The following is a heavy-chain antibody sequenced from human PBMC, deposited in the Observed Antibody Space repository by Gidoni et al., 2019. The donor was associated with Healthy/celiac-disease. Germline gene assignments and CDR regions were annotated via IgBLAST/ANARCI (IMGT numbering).Heavy chain of an antibody. CDR1: GGSISSGGYY. CDR2: IYYSGST. J-gene: IGHJ2*01. CDR3: ASLFGYYYDSSGYHSSRGDWYFDL. Sequence: THSNVCTVPGGSISSGGYYWSWILQHPGKGLEWIGYIYYSGSTYYNPSLKSRVTISVATSKNQFSLKLLPVTAADTAVYYCASLFGYYYDSSGYHSSRGDWYFDLWGRGTLVTVSS. V-gene: IGHV4-31*03. D-gene: IGHD3-22*01.